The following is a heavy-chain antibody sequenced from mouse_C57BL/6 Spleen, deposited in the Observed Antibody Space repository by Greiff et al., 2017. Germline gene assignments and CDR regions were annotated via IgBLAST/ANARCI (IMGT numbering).Heavy chain of an antibody. CDR2: IYPNSGST. J-gene: IGHJ2*01. D-gene: IGHD2-3*01. V-gene: IGHV1-64*01. Sequence: VQLQQSGAELVKPGASVKLSCKASGYTFTSYWMHWVKQRPGQGLEWIGMIYPNSGSTNYNEKFKSKATLTVDKSSSTAYMQLSSLTSEDSAVYYCARERNGYYEDYWGQGTTLTVSS. CDR3: ARERNGYYEDY. CDR1: GYTFTSYW.